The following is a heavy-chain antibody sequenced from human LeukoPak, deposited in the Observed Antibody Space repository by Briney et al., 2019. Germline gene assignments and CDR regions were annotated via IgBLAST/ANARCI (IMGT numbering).Heavy chain of an antibody. Sequence: SETLSLTCTVSGDSVSSGGYYWSWIRQHPGKGLEWIGYIYYSGSTYYNPSLKSRVIISVDTSKNQFSLKLNSVTAADTAVYYCARGKGSGWTFDYWGQGTLVTVSS. J-gene: IGHJ4*02. V-gene: IGHV4-31*03. D-gene: IGHD6-19*01. CDR2: IYYSGST. CDR1: GDSVSSGGYY. CDR3: ARGKGSGWTFDY.